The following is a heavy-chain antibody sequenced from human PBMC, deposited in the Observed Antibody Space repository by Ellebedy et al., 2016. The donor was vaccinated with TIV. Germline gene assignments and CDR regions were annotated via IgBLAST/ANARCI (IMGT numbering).Heavy chain of an antibody. CDR2: IKQDGSEK. D-gene: IGHD6-19*01. J-gene: IGHJ4*02. Sequence: GESLKIPCAASRFTFSNDWMSWVRQAPGKGVEWVANIKQDGSEKYYVDSVEGRFAISRDNAKNSMYLQMNSLRDEDTAVYYCARDQWLGRAYYFDYWGQGTLLTVSS. CDR3: ARDQWLGRAYYFDY. V-gene: IGHV3-7*01. CDR1: RFTFSNDW.